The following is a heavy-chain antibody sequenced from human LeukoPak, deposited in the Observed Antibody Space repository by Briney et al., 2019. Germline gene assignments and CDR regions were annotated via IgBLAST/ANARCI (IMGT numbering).Heavy chain of an antibody. CDR3: ARHPYTSSCTIPECYRWFDP. D-gene: IGHD2-8*01. J-gene: IGHJ5*02. CDR2: IYPGDSDA. CDR1: GYSFTNYW. Sequence: GESLKISCKGSGYSFTNYWIGWVRQMPGKGLEWMGIIYPGDSDARYSPSFEGQVTISVDKSISTAYLQWSSLRASDTATYYCARHPYTSSCTIPECYRWFDPWGQGTLVTVSS. V-gene: IGHV5-51*01.